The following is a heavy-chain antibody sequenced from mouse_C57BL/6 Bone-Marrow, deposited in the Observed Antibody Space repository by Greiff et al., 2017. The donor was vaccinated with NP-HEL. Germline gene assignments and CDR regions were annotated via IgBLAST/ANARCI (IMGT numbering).Heavy chain of an antibody. CDR2: IRNKANGYTT. J-gene: IGHJ2*01. Sequence: EVKLVESGGGLVQPGGSLSLSCAASGFTFTDYYMSWVRQPPGKALEWLGFIRNKANGYTTEYSASVQGRFTISSDNSQSILYLQKNELRAEDSAAYYGARYTRRGDDVGGRGKGTTLTASS. CDR1: GFTFTDYY. CDR3: ARYTRRGDDVGG. V-gene: IGHV7-3*01. D-gene: IGHD2-2*01.